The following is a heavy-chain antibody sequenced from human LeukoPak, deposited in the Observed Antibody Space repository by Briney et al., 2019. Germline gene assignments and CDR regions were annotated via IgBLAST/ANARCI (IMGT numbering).Heavy chain of an antibody. CDR3: AKGTLQQFDY. CDR2: ITGNGGYT. J-gene: IGHJ4*02. CDR1: GFTFSSYA. Sequence: PGGSLRLSCAASGFTFSSYAMNWVRQAPGKGLEWVSGITGNGGYTYYADSVKGRFTISRDNSRSTLYLQMNRPRAEDTAIYYCAKGTLQQFDYWGQGNLVTVSS. D-gene: IGHD1-1*01. V-gene: IGHV3-23*01.